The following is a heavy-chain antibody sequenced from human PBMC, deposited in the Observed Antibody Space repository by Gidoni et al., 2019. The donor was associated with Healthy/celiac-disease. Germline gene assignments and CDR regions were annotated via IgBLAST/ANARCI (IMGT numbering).Heavy chain of an antibody. CDR2: ISSSSSYI. CDR1: GLTFSSNI. J-gene: IGHJ4*01. CDR3: ARTLRLISYLDIPFDY. V-gene: IGHV3-21*01. Sequence: VQLLESGGGLVKPVGSLRLSYSAPGLTFSSNIMNWVSQAPGNGLVVVASISSSSSYIYYADSVKRRFTISRDKAQNSLSLKMNSLRAEDTSVYYCARTLRLISYLDIPFDYLVDGTLITVSS. D-gene: IGHD3-16*02.